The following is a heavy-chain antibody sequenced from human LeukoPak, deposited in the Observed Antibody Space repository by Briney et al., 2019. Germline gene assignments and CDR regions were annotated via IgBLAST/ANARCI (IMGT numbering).Heavy chain of an antibody. J-gene: IGHJ4*02. Sequence: ASVKVSCKASGYTFTSYYMHWVRQAPGQGLEWMGIINPSGGSTSYAQKFQGRVTMTRDTSTSTVYMELSSLRSEDTAVYYCATESDYYDSSGPFDYRGQGTLVTVSS. CDR1: GYTFTSYY. V-gene: IGHV1-46*01. CDR3: ATESDYYDSSGPFDY. D-gene: IGHD3-22*01. CDR2: INPSGGST.